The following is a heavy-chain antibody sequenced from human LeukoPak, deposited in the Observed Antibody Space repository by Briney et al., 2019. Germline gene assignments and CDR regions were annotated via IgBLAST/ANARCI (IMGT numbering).Heavy chain of an antibody. CDR1: GFTFSSYA. D-gene: IGHD1-1*01. Sequence: GGTLRLSCAASGFTFSSYAMSWVRQAPGKGLEWVAYISYSGSTKYYADSVKGRFTISRDNSKNTLYLQMNSLRAEDTAVYYCAKEGWYNWNDGAAFDIWGPGTMVTVSS. J-gene: IGHJ3*02. CDR2: ISYSGSTK. CDR3: AKEGWYNWNDGAAFDI. V-gene: IGHV3-23*01.